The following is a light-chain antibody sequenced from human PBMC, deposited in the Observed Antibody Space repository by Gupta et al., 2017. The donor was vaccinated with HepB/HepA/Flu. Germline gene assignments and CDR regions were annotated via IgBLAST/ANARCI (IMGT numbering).Light chain of an antibody. Sequence: QSALTQPASVSGSPGQSITICCTGTNSDVGAYNYVSWYQQHPGKAPKVMIYDVSNRPSGVSNRFSGSKSGNTASLTISGLQAEDEADYYCASYTTSSNVVFGGGTKLTVL. CDR2: DVS. J-gene: IGLJ2*01. CDR3: ASYTTSSNVV. V-gene: IGLV2-14*03. CDR1: NSDVGAYNY.